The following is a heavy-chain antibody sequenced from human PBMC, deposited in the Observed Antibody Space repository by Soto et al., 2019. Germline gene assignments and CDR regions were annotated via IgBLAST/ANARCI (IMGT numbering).Heavy chain of an antibody. CDR1: GFTFSSYA. CDR3: ATLRFCTSSSCYGREGGY. Sequence: VQLLESGGGLVQPGGSLRLSCAASGFTFSSYAMSWVRQVPGKGLEWVSAISGTGANTYYADSVKGRFTISRDNSKNTLYLQMNSLRADDAAVYYCATLRFCTSSSCYGREGGYWGQGTLVTVSS. V-gene: IGHV3-23*01. D-gene: IGHD2-2*01. J-gene: IGHJ4*02. CDR2: ISGTGANT.